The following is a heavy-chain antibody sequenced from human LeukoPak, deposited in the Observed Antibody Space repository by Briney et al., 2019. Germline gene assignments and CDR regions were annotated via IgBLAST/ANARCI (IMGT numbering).Heavy chain of an antibody. CDR1: GYTFTGYY. Sequence: ASVKVSCKASGYTFTGYYMHWVRQAPGQGLEWMGWINPNSGGTNYAQEFQGRVTITRDTSISTAYMELSRLRSDDTAVYYCAREMGTTYYFDYWGQGTLVTVSS. CDR3: AREMGTTYYFDY. V-gene: IGHV1-2*02. J-gene: IGHJ4*02. CDR2: INPNSGGT. D-gene: IGHD1-1*01.